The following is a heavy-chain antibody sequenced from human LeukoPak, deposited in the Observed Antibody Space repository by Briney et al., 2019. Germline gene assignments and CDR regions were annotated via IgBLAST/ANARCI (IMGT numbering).Heavy chain of an antibody. D-gene: IGHD2-2*01. V-gene: IGHV4-31*03. CDR3: ARAGSTPNNDGEFDS. Sequence: ASQTLSLTCTVSGGSVSSGAYYWSWIPQHPGKGLEWVGYIYCSGSTSSNPSLKSRLTISLDTSMNQFSLKLSSVTAADTAVYYCARAGSTPNNDGEFDSWGQGTLVTVSS. CDR1: GGSVSSGAYY. J-gene: IGHJ5*01. CDR2: IYCSGST.